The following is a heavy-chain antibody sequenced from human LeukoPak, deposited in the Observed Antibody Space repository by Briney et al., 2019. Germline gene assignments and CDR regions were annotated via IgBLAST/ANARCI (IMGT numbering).Heavy chain of an antibody. V-gene: IGHV1-2*06. CDR3: ARGDSYYDFWSGYYY. CDR1: GCTFTGYY. J-gene: IGHJ4*02. CDR2: INPNSGGT. D-gene: IGHD3-3*01. Sequence: ASVKVSCKASGCTFTGYYMHWVRQAPGQGLEWMGRINPNSGGTNYAQKFQGRVTMTRDTSISTAYMELSRLRSDDTAVYYCARGDSYYDFWSGYYYWGQGTLVTVSS.